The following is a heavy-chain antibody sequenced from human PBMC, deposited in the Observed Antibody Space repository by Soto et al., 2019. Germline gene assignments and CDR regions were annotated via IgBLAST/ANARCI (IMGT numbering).Heavy chain of an antibody. V-gene: IGHV6-1*01. D-gene: IGHD2-2*01. CDR3: ARDSKGYCSSTSCYPGPNWFEP. Sequence: PSQTLSLTGAISGDSVSSNSAAWNWIRQSPSRGLEWLGRTYYRSKWYNDYAVSVKSRITINPDTSKNQFSLQLNSVTPEDTAVYYCARDSKGYCSSTSCYPGPNWFEPWGQGTLVTVSS. J-gene: IGHJ5*02. CDR2: TYYRSKWYN. CDR1: GDSVSSNSAA.